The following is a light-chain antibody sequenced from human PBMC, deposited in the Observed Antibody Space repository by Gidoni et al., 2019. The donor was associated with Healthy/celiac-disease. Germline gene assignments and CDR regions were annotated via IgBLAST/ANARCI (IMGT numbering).Light chain of an antibody. Sequence: EIVLTQSPGTLSLSPGERATVSCRASQSVSSSYLAWYQQKPGQSLRLLIYGASSRATGIPYRFSGSGSGTDFTLTISRLEPEDFAVYYCQQYGSSPGTFGQVTKVEIK. CDR2: GAS. V-gene: IGKV3-20*01. J-gene: IGKJ1*01. CDR1: QSVSSSY. CDR3: QQYGSSPGT.